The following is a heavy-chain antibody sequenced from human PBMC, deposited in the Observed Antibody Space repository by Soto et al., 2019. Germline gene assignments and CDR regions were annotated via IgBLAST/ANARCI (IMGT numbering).Heavy chain of an antibody. D-gene: IGHD3-10*01. J-gene: IGHJ2*01. CDR1: GFTFSSYS. CDR3: ARDSGYYGSGPYHL. CDR2: ISSSSYI. Sequence: GGSLRLSCAASGFTFSSYSMNWVRQAPGKGLEWVSSISSSSYIYYADSVKGRFTISRDNAKNSLYLQMNSLRAEDTAVYYCARDSGYYGSGPYHLWGRGTLVTVSS. V-gene: IGHV3-21*01.